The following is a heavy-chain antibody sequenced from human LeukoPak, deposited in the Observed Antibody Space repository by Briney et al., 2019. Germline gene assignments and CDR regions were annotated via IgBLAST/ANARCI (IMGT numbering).Heavy chain of an antibody. CDR2: MNTHSGNT. Sequence: ASVKLSCKSSRYTFTTYDINWVPQATGQGLEWMGWMNTHSGNTGYAEKLQGRVTMTRATSITTAYMELSTLTSAATAVYSCTRAPIPGNYWGQGTLVTVSS. D-gene: IGHD3-10*01. CDR1: RYTFTTYD. CDR3: TRAPIPGNY. V-gene: IGHV1-8*01. J-gene: IGHJ4*02.